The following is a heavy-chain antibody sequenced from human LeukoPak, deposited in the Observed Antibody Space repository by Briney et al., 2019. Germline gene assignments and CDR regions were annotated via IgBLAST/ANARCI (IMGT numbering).Heavy chain of an antibody. CDR1: GGSISSSRDY. V-gene: IGHV4-39*07. J-gene: IGHJ5*02. D-gene: IGHD4-17*01. Sequence: SETLSLTCTVSGGSISSSRDYWAWIRQPPGKGLEWIANIYYSGSTYYNPSLKSRVTISVDTSKNQFSLKLSSVTAADTAVYYCAREVYGDYYNWFDPWGQGTLVTVSS. CDR2: IYYSGST. CDR3: AREVYGDYYNWFDP.